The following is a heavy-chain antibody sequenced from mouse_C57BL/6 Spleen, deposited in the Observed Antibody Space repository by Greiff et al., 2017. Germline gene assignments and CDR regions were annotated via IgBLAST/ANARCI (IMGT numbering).Heavy chain of an antibody. CDR3: ARENYSNYGGYFDV. D-gene: IGHD2-5*01. CDR1: GFTFSDYG. CDR2: ISSGSSTI. V-gene: IGHV5-17*01. Sequence: EVKLVESGGGLVKPGGSLKLSCAASGFTFSDYGMHWVRQAPEKGLEWVAYISSGSSTIYYADTVKGRFPISRDNAKNTLFLQMTSLRSEDTAMYYCARENYSNYGGYFDVWGTGTTVTVSS. J-gene: IGHJ1*03.